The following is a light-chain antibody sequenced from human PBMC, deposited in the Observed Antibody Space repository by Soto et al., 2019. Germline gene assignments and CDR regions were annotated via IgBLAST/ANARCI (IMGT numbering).Light chain of an antibody. CDR2: DVS. V-gene: IGLV2-14*03. Sequence: QSDLTQPASVSGSPGQSITISCTGTSSDVGDYNYVSWYQQHPGKAPKLMIYDVSNRPSGVSNRFSGSKSGNTASLTISGLQAEDEADYYCSSYTSSSTGVFGTGTKLTVL. CDR3: SSYTSSSTGV. CDR1: SSDVGDYNY. J-gene: IGLJ1*01.